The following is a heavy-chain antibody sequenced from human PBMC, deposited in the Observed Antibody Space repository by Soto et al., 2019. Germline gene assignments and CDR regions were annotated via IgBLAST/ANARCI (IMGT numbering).Heavy chain of an antibody. CDR3: ARTYYLFYYYMDV. CDR2: IWYDGSNK. J-gene: IGHJ6*03. CDR1: GFTFSSYG. V-gene: IGHV3-33*01. Sequence: GGSLRLSCAASGFTFSSYGLHWVRQAPGKGLEWVAVIWYDGSNKYYADSVKGRFTISRDNSKSTLYLQMNSLRAEDTAVYYCARTYYLFYYYMDVWGKGTTVTVSS.